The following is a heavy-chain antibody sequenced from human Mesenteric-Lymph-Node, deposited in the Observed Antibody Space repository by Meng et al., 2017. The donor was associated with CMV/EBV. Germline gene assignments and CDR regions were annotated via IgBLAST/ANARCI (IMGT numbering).Heavy chain of an antibody. J-gene: IGHJ4*02. Sequence: GESLKISCAASGFTFSSYSMNWVRQAPGKGLEWVSYISSSNSTIYYADSVKGRFTISRDNAKNSLYLQMNSLRAEDTAVYYCARGDYGGYRDFDYWGQGTLVTVSS. D-gene: IGHD4/OR15-4a*01. CDR3: ARGDYGGYRDFDY. V-gene: IGHV3-48*04. CDR2: ISSSNSTI. CDR1: GFTFSSYS.